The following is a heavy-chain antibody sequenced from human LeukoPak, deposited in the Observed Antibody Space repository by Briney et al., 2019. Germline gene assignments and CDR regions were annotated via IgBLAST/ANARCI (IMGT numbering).Heavy chain of an antibody. CDR3: ARDPDSSGYPGY. Sequence: GGSLRLSCAASGSTFSSYWMHWVRQAPGKGLVWVSRINSDGSSTSYADSVKGRFTISRDNAKNTLYLQMNSLRAEDTAVYYCARDPDSSGYPGYWGQGTPVTVSS. CDR2: INSDGSST. V-gene: IGHV3-74*01. J-gene: IGHJ4*02. D-gene: IGHD3-22*01. CDR1: GSTFSSYW.